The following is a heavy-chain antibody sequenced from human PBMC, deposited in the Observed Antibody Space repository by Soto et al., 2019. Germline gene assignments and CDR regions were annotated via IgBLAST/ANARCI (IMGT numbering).Heavy chain of an antibody. CDR1: GFTFSSYW. J-gene: IGHJ4*02. D-gene: IGHD1-20*01. Sequence: GGSLRLSCAASGFTFSSYWMHWVRQAPGKGLVWVSRINSDGSSTSYADSVKGRFTISRDNAKNTLYLQMNSLRAEDTAVYYCAREAGITGTTDYWGQGTLVTVSS. CDR2: INSDGSST. CDR3: AREAGITGTTDY. V-gene: IGHV3-74*01.